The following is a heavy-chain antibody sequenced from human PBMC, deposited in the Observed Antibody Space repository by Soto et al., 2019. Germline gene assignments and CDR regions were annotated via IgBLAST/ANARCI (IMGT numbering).Heavy chain of an antibody. D-gene: IGHD3-3*01. J-gene: IGHJ6*02. V-gene: IGHV1-46*01. Sequence: QVQLVQSGAEVKKPGASVKVSCKASGYTFTSYYMHWVRQAPGQGLEWMGIINPSGGSTSYAQKFQGRVTMTRDTSTSTVYMELSSLRSEDTAVYYCARAHYYDFWSGYYTVLYYYYGVDVWGQGTTVTVSS. CDR3: ARAHYYDFWSGYYTVLYYYYGVDV. CDR1: GYTFTSYY. CDR2: INPSGGST.